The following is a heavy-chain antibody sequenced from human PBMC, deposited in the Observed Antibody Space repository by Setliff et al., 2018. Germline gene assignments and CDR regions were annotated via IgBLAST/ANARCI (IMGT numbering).Heavy chain of an antibody. D-gene: IGHD3-22*01. Sequence: SVKVSCKASGGTLRTDGFSWVRQAPGQGLEWMGRIIPVFRTANYAQKSRGRVTITADEVARTAYMELSTLRSEDTAVYYCARDTRDKYDSSGYYLSLDSWGQGSLVTVSS. CDR1: GGTLRTDG. CDR3: ARDTRDKYDSSGYYLSLDS. J-gene: IGHJ4*02. CDR2: IIPVFRTA. V-gene: IGHV1-69*13.